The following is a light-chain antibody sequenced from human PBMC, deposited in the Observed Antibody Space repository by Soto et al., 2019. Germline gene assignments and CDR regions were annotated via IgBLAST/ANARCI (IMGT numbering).Light chain of an antibody. Sequence: EIVMTQSPATLSVSPGERATLSCSASQSVRSNLAWYQQKPGQAPRLLIYGASTRATGIPARFSGSGSGTEFTLTISSLQSEDFAVYYCQQYNNWPPWTFGQGTKGEIK. CDR2: GAS. J-gene: IGKJ1*01. CDR3: QQYNNWPPWT. CDR1: QSVRSN. V-gene: IGKV3-15*01.